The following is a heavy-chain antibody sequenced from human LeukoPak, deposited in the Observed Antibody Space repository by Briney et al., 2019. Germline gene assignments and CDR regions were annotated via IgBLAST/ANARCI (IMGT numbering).Heavy chain of an antibody. V-gene: IGHV3-74*01. CDR1: GFSFSTYW. J-gene: IGHJ4*02. CDR2: IYSDGSST. D-gene: IGHD6-13*01. CDR3: ARDHSSWEVPSDY. Sequence: GGSLRLSCAASGFSFSTYWMHWVRQAPGKGLVWVSRIYSDGSSTYYADSVKGRFTCSRDNAKNTLYLQMNSLRAEDTAVYYCARDHSSWEVPSDYWGQGTLVTVSS.